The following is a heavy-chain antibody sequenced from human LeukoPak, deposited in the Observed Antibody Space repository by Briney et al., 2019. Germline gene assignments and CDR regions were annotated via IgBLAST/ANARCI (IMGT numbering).Heavy chain of an antibody. V-gene: IGHV3-21*01. D-gene: IGHD3-10*01. Sequence: GGSLRLSCAASGFNFSSYSMNWVRQAPGKGLEWVSSISSSSSYIYYADSVKGRFTISRDNAKNSLYLQMNSLRAEDTAVYYCARGDRGVRDAFDIWGQGTMVTVSS. CDR2: ISSSSSYI. J-gene: IGHJ3*02. CDR1: GFNFSSYS. CDR3: ARGDRGVRDAFDI.